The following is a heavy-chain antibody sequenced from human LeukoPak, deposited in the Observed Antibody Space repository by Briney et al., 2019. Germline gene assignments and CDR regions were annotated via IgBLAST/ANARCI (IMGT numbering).Heavy chain of an antibody. CDR2: IYYSGST. J-gene: IGHJ5*02. D-gene: IGHD6-6*01. CDR3: AREIYLSSSSKANWFDP. Sequence: SETLSLTCTVSGGSISSGDYYWSWIRQPPGKGLEWIGYIYYSGSTYYNPSLKSRVTISVDTSKNQFSLKLSSVTAADTAVYYCAREIYLSSSSKANWFDPWGQGTLVTVSS. V-gene: IGHV4-30-4*08. CDR1: GGSISSGDYY.